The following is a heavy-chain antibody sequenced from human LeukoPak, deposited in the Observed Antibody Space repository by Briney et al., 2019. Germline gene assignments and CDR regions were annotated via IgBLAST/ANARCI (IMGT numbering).Heavy chain of an antibody. CDR1: GYTFTSQG. CDR3: ARDGWGHSSSFLTTYYYYYMDV. Sequence: ASLKVSCKASGYTFTSQGISWVRQARGQGLEWMGWISAYNGYTNYAQKHQGRATMTTDTSTSTAYMELRSLRSDDTAVYYCARDGWGHSSSFLTTYYYYYMDVWGKGTTVTVSS. V-gene: IGHV1-18*01. D-gene: IGHD6-6*01. J-gene: IGHJ6*03. CDR2: ISAYNGYT.